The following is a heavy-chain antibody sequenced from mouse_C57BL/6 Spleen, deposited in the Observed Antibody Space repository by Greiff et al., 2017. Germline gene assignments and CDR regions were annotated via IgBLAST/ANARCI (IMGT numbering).Heavy chain of an antibody. V-gene: IGHV1-50*01. D-gene: IGHD1-1*01. CDR3: ARSWDYYGSSHWYFDV. CDR1: GYTFTSYW. J-gene: IGHJ1*03. CDR2: IDPSDSYT. Sequence: QVQLQQPGAELVKPGASVKLSCKASGYTFTSYWMQWVKQRPGQGLEWIGEIDPSDSYTNYNQKFKGKATLTVDTSSSPAYMQLSSLTSEDSAVYYCARSWDYYGSSHWYFDVWGTGTTVTVSS.